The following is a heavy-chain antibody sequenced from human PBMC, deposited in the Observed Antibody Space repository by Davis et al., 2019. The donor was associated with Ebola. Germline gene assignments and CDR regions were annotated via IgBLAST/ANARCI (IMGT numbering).Heavy chain of an antibody. J-gene: IGHJ4*02. CDR2: ISAYNGNT. CDR3: ARVGEDIVVVVAATFDY. Sequence: ASVKVSCKASGYTFTSYYMHWVRQAPGQGLEWMGWISAYNGNTNYAQKLQGRVTMTTDTSTSTAYMELRSLRSDDTAVYYSARVGEDIVVVVAATFDYWGQGTLVTVSS. V-gene: IGHV1-18*04. CDR1: GYTFTSYY. D-gene: IGHD2-15*01.